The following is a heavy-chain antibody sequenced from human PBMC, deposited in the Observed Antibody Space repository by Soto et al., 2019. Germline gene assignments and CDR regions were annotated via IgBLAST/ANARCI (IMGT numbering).Heavy chain of an antibody. CDR3: ANSVGQVHNALRS. J-gene: IGHJ5*02. Sequence: QVQLVESGGGVVQPGRSLRLSCAASEFTLSSYTMHWVRQAPGKGLEWVAVISSDGNNKYYADSVKGRFAISRDNSKNPLYLQMDSLGPEDTALYLCANSVGQVHNALRSWGQGTLVTVSS. V-gene: IGHV3-30*09. CDR1: EFTLSSYT. CDR2: ISSDGNNK. D-gene: IGHD1-1*01.